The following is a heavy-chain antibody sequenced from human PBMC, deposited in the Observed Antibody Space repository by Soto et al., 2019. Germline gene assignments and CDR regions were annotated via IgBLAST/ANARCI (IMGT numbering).Heavy chain of an antibody. CDR3: ARLVSEQQLGYFDF. CDR1: GGSISSSSYY. J-gene: IGHJ4*02. V-gene: IGHV4-39*01. D-gene: IGHD6-13*01. Sequence: PSETLSLTCTVSGGSISSSSYYWGWIRQPPGKGLEWIGSIYYSGSTYYNPSLKSRVTISVDTSKNQFSLKLSSVTAADTAVYYCARLVSEQQLGYFDFWGQGTTVTVSS. CDR2: IYYSGST.